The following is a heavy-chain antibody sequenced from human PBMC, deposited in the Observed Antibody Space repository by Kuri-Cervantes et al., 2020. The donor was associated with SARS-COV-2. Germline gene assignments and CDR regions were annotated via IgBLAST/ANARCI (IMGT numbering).Heavy chain of an antibody. V-gene: IGHV3-30*02. CDR1: GFTFSSYG. CDR2: LRYDGGEK. CDR3: ARRNIAVAGAFDC. D-gene: IGHD6-19*01. J-gene: IGHJ4*02. Sequence: GESLKISCAASGFTFSSYGMHWVRQAPGKGLEWVAFLRYDGGEKHYADSVKGRFTISRDSSKNTLYLEMNSLRVEDTAVYYCARRNIAVAGAFDCWGQGTLVTVSS.